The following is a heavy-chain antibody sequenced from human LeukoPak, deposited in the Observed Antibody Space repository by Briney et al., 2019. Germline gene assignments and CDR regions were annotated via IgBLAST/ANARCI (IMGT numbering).Heavy chain of an antibody. D-gene: IGHD6-6*01. J-gene: IGHJ5*02. CDR3: ARVMAARREDLNWFDP. CDR2: IYYSGNT. V-gene: IGHV4-39*07. Sequence: SETLSLTCTVSGGSFSSHYWSWIRQPPGKGLEWIGSIYYSGNTYNPSLKSRVTISVDSSKNQFSLNLTSVNAADTAVYYCARVMAARREDLNWFDPWGQGTLVTVSS. CDR1: GGSFSSHY.